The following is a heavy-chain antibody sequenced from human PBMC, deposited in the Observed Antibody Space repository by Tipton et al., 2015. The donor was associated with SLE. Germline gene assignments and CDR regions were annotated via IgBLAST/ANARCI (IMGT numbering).Heavy chain of an antibody. J-gene: IGHJ4*02. CDR3: ARDIEVAGILLGY. Sequence: SLRLSCAASGFTFSSYATSWVRQAPGKGLEWVSLIYSGGGSTYYADSVKGRFTISRDNSKNTLYLQMNSLRAEDTAVYYCARDIEVAGILLGYWGQGTLVTVSS. D-gene: IGHD6-13*01. V-gene: IGHV3-23*03. CDR1: GFTFSSYA. CDR2: IYSGGGST.